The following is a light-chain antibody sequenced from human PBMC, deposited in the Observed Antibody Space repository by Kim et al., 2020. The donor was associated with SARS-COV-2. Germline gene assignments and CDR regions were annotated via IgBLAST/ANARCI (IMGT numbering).Light chain of an antibody. V-gene: IGKV3D-15*01. CDR1: QSVSTD. CDR2: GAS. Sequence: SPGERATPSCRASQSVSTDLAWYQQKSGQAPRLLIYGASTRATGIPARFSGSGSGTEFTLTISGLQSEDLAVYYCQQYKNWPPITFGQGTRLEIK. CDR3: QQYKNWPPIT. J-gene: IGKJ5*01.